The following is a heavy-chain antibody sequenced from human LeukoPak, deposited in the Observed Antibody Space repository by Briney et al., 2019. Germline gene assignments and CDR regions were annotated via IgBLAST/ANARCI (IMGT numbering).Heavy chain of an antibody. CDR2: IKSDGSTT. CDR3: ARVEDTHFDY. D-gene: IGHD2-15*01. V-gene: IGHV3-74*01. CDR1: GFTFRIYA. Sequence: GSLRLSCAASGFTFRIYAMHWVRQAPGKGLVWVSRIKSDGSTTTYADSVKGRFTISRDNAKNTLYLQMNSLRAEDTAVYYCARVEDTHFDYWGQGTLVTVSS. J-gene: IGHJ4*02.